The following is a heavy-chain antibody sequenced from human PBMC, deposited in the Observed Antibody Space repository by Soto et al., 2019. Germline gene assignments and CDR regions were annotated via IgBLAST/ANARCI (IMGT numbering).Heavy chain of an antibody. J-gene: IGHJ6*03. CDR1: GFTFSNFA. CDR2: ITGSTGST. Sequence: EVQVLESGGGSVQPGGSLRLSCAASGFTFSNFAMGWVRHAPGKGLEWVSEITGSTGSTYYADSVRGRFFISRDNSKNTLQLQMNSLIVEDTAVYYCVKDTSSSPYYMDVWGKGTTVTVSS. D-gene: IGHD2-2*01. V-gene: IGHV3-23*01. CDR3: VKDTSSSPYYMDV.